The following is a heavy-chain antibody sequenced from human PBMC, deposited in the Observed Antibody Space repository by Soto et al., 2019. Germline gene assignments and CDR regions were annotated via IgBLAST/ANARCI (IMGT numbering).Heavy chain of an antibody. CDR1: RCIVISYR. CDR3: AKEVWSGPMDV. J-gene: IGHJ6*02. Sequence: CSHRISGAAGRCIVISYRMHRVSQAPGKGLEWVAVISYDGSNKNYADSVKGRFTISRDNSKNTQYLQMNSLRAEDTAVYYCAKEVWSGPMDVWGQGTTVTVSS. CDR2: ISYDGSNK. D-gene: IGHD3-3*01. V-gene: IGHV3-30*18.